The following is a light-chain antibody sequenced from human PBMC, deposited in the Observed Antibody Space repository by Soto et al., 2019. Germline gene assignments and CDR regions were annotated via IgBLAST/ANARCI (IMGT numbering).Light chain of an antibody. CDR1: QSVSSY. V-gene: IGKV3-20*01. CDR3: HQYGSSPPVT. Sequence: EIVLTQSPGTLSLSPVERATLSCMASQSVSSYLAWYQQKPGQAPRLLIYGASNRATGIPDRFSGSGSGPDFTLTISRLEPEDFAMYYCHQYGSSPPVTFGQGTRLEIK. CDR2: GAS. J-gene: IGKJ5*01.